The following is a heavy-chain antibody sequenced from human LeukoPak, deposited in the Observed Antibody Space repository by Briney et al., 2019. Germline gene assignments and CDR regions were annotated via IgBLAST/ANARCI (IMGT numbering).Heavy chain of an antibody. Sequence: ASVKVSCKASGFIFPNYGFSWVRQAPGQGLEWMGCINTYTANTKFAQRLHGRVTLTTDTSTNTAYMELGSLRSDDTAGYYCARGRDDMDVWGQGTTVTVSS. CDR1: GFIFPNYG. V-gene: IGHV1-18*04. J-gene: IGHJ6*02. CDR3: ARGRDDMDV. CDR2: INTYTANT.